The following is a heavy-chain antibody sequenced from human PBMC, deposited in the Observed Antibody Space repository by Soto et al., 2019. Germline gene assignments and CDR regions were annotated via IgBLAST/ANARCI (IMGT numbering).Heavy chain of an antibody. CDR3: ARAVVVVPAATYYYYGMDV. CDR2: INHSGST. V-gene: IGHV4-34*01. Sequence: SETLSLTCAVYGGSFSGYYWSWIRQPPGKGLEWIGEINHSGSTNYNPSLKSRVTISVDTSKNQFSLKLSSVTAADTAVYYCARAVVVVPAATYYYYGMDVWGQGPRSPSP. CDR1: GGSFSGYY. J-gene: IGHJ6*02. D-gene: IGHD2-2*01.